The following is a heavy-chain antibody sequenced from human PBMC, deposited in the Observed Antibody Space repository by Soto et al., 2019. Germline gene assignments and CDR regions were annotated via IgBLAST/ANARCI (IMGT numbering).Heavy chain of an antibody. CDR1: GFTFSSHW. Sequence: PGGSLRLSCAASGFTFSSHWMSWVRQAPGKGLEWVANIKQDGSETQYVDSARGRFTISRDNAKTSLFLQMNSLRAEDTAVYYFARGSSANHADYFDYWGQETLVTVSS. D-gene: IGHD2-2*01. CDR2: IKQDGSET. J-gene: IGHJ4*02. CDR3: ARGSSANHADYFDY. V-gene: IGHV3-7*03.